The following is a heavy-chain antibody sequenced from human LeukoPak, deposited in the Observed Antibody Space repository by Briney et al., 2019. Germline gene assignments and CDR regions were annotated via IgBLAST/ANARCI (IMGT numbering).Heavy chain of an antibody. CDR2: ISGSGGST. J-gene: IGHJ4*02. V-gene: IGHV3-23*01. Sequence: AGSLRLSCAASGFTFSSYAMSWVRQAPGKGLEWVSSISGSGGSTYYADSVKGRFTISRDNSKNTLYLQMNSLRAEETAVYYCAKSLLPHFWSGDYSVSNSLDYWGQGTLVTVSS. CDR3: AKSLLPHFWSGDYSVSNSLDY. D-gene: IGHD3-3*02. CDR1: GFTFSSYA.